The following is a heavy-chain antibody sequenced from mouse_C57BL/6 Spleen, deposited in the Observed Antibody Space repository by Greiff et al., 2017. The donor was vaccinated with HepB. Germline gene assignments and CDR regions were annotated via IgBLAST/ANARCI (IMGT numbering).Heavy chain of an antibody. V-gene: IGHV10-1*01. Sequence: DVKLVESGGGLVQPKGSLKLSCAASGFSFNTYAMNWVRQAPGKGLEWVARIRSKSNNYATYYADSVKDRFTISRDDSESMLYLQMNNLKTEDTAMYYCVRLGWYAMDYWGQGTSVTVSS. CDR1: GFSFNTYA. J-gene: IGHJ4*01. CDR2: IRSKSNNYAT. CDR3: VRLGWYAMDY. D-gene: IGHD3-3*01.